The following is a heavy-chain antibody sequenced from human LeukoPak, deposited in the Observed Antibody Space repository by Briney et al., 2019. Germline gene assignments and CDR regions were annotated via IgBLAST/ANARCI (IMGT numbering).Heavy chain of an antibody. J-gene: IGHJ4*02. Sequence: ASVTVSFKASGYTFTGYYMHWVRQAPGQGLEWMGWINPNSGGTNYAQKFQGRVTMTRNTSISTAYMELSRLRSDDTAVYYCARATEAYCGGDCYSYPGDYWGQGTLVTVSS. V-gene: IGHV1-2*02. CDR3: ARATEAYCGGDCYSYPGDY. D-gene: IGHD2-21*01. CDR2: INPNSGGT. CDR1: GYTFTGYY.